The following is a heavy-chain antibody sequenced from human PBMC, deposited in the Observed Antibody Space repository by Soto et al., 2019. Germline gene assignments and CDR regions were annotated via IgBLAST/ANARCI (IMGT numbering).Heavy chain of an antibody. CDR1: GGSISSYY. D-gene: IGHD1-1*01. V-gene: IGHV4-59*01. J-gene: IGHJ6*03. CDR2: IYYSGST. Sequence: PSETLSLTCTVSGGSISSYYWSWIRQPPGKGLEWIGYIYYSGSTNYNPSLKSRVTISVDTSKNQFSLKLSSVTAADTAVYYCAKDEGTSPTTYGYYYMDVWGKGTTVTVSS. CDR3: AKDEGTSPTTYGYYYMDV.